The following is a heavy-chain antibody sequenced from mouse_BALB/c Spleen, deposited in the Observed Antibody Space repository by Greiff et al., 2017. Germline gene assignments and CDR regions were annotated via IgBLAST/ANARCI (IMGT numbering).Heavy chain of an antibody. Sequence: QVQLQQPGAELVMPGASVKMSCKASGYTFTDYWMHWVKQRPGQGLEWIGAIDTSDSYTSYNQKFKGKATLTVDESSSTAYMQLSSLTSEDSAVYYCARDGYDPAWFAYWGQGTLVTVSA. CDR3: ARDGYDPAWFAY. J-gene: IGHJ3*01. V-gene: IGHV1-69*01. D-gene: IGHD2-2*01. CDR2: IDTSDSYT. CDR1: GYTFTDYW.